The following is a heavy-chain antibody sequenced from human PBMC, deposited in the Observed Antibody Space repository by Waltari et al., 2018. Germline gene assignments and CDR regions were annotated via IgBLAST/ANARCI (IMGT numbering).Heavy chain of an antibody. CDR1: GFTFSSYS. D-gene: IGHD6-19*01. CDR2: ISSSSSYI. CDR3: ARRQGIAVAGGYYFDY. V-gene: IGHV3-21*01. J-gene: IGHJ4*02. Sequence: EVQLVESGGGLVKPGGSLRLSCAASGFTFSSYSMNWVRQAPGKGLDWVSSISSSSSYIYYADSVKGRFTISRDNAKNSLYLQMNSLRAEDTAVYYCARRQGIAVAGGYYFDYWGQGTLVTVSS.